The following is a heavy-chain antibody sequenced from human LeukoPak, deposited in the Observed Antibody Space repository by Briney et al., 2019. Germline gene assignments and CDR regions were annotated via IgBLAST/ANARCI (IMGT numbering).Heavy chain of an antibody. CDR2: IYYSGST. CDR3: AAHIAEAFNWYFDL. CDR1: GGSISSSSYY. D-gene: IGHD6-19*01. J-gene: IGHJ2*01. V-gene: IGHV4-39*07. Sequence: PSETLSLTCTVSGGSISSSSYYWGWIRQPPGKGLEWIGSIYYSGSTYYNPSPKSRVTISVDTSKNQFSLKLSSVTAADTAVYYCAAHIAEAFNWYFDLWGRGTLVTVSS.